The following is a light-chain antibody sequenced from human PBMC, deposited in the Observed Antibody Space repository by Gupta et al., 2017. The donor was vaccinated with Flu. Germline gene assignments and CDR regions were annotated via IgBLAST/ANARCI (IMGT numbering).Light chain of an antibody. V-gene: IGLV2-14*03. CDR1: SSDVGRSDY. CDR2: DVT. Sequence: QSALTQPASVSGSPGQSITISCTGTSSDVGRSDYVSWYQQHPDKAPKLIIYDVTNRPSGVSSRFSGSKSGNTASLTISGLQAEDETDYYCSSYTSTSTLYVFGTGTKVTV. J-gene: IGLJ1*01. CDR3: SSYTSTSTLYV.